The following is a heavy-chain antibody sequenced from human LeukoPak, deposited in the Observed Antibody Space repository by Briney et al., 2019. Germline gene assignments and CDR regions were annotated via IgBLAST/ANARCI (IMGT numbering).Heavy chain of an antibody. CDR1: GFTFSNYW. CDR2: IEDDGDQK. D-gene: IGHD3-10*01. Sequence: GGSLRLSCAASGFTFSNYWMTWVRQAPGKGLEWVASIEDDGDQKNYGDSVKGRFTISRDNAENSLYLRMNILRVEDTAVYYCARDGFRSNYYYYYGMDVWGQGTTVTVSS. J-gene: IGHJ6*02. CDR3: ARDGFRSNYYYYYGMDV. V-gene: IGHV3-7*01.